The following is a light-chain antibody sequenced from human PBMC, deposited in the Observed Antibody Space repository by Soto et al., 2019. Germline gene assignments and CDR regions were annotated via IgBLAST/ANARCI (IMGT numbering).Light chain of an antibody. CDR3: QKRSNWPPT. CDR2: DAS. J-gene: IGKJ2*01. V-gene: IGKV3-11*01. Sequence: EIVLTQSPATLSLSPGERATLSCRASQSVRSYLAWYQQKHGQAPRLLIYDASNRATGIPARFSGGGSGTDFTLTISSLEPEDFAVYYCQKRSNWPPTFGQGTKLEIK. CDR1: QSVRSY.